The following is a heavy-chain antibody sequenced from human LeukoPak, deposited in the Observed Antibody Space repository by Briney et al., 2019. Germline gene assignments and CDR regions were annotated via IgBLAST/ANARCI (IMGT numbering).Heavy chain of an antibody. J-gene: IGHJ4*02. Sequence: TSETLSLTCTVSGGSISSYYWSWIRQPPGKGLEWIGYIYYSGSTNYNPSLKSRVTISVDTSKNQFSLKLSPVTAADTAVYYCARTSWLQSSYYFDYWGQGTLVTVSS. V-gene: IGHV4-59*08. CDR1: GGSISSYY. CDR2: IYYSGST. CDR3: ARTSWLQSSYYFDY. D-gene: IGHD5-24*01.